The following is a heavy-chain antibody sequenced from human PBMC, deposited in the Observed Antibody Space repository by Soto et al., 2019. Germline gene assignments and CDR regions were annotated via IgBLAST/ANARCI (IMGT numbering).Heavy chain of an antibody. V-gene: IGHV3-23*01. CDR3: AKPLINRGHQIQVHLSNYYYYGMDV. Sequence: PGGSLRLSCAASGFTFSSYAMSWVRQAPGKGLEWVSAISGSGGSTYYADSVKGRFTISRDNSKNTLYLQMNSLRAEDTAVYYCAKPLINRGHQIQVHLSNYYYYGMDVWGQGTTVTVSS. CDR1: GFTFSSYA. CDR2: ISGSGGST. J-gene: IGHJ6*02. D-gene: IGHD2-8*01.